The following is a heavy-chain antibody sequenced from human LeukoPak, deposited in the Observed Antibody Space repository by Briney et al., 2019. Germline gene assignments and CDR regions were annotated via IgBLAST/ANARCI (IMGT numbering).Heavy chain of an antibody. D-gene: IGHD4-23*01. Sequence: SETLSLTCTVSGGSIRRYYWSWIRQPPGKGLEWIGYIYTSGSTNYNPSLKSRVTISVDTSKNQFSLKLSSVTAADTAVYYCADGSGNGYWGQGTLVPVSS. CDR3: ADGSGNGY. CDR2: IYTSGST. V-gene: IGHV4-4*09. J-gene: IGHJ4*02. CDR1: GGSIRRYY.